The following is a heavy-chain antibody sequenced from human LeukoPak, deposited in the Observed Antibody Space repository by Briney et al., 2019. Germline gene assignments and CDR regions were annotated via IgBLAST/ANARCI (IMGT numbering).Heavy chain of an antibody. V-gene: IGHV1-2*02. CDR1: GYTFTGYY. D-gene: IGHD6-13*01. Sequence: ASVKVSCKASGYTFTGYYMHWVRQAPGPGLEWMGWINPNSGGTNYAQKFQGRVTMTRDTSISTAYMELSRLRSDDTAVYYCARGNEAAAGIGWFDPWGQGTLVTVSS. J-gene: IGHJ5*02. CDR3: ARGNEAAAGIGWFDP. CDR2: INPNSGGT.